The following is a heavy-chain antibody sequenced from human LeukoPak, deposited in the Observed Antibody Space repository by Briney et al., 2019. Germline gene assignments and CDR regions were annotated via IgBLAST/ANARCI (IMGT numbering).Heavy chain of an antibody. Sequence: SETLSLTCAVYGESFSGYNWTWIRQPPGKGLEWVGEIDHSGSTDYNPSLKSRVTISVDTSKNQFSLKVISVTAADTAVYYCARQAPERFYWGQGTLVTVSS. CDR2: IDHSGST. J-gene: IGHJ4*02. CDR1: GESFSGYN. D-gene: IGHD1-14*01. CDR3: ARQAPERFY. V-gene: IGHV4-34*01.